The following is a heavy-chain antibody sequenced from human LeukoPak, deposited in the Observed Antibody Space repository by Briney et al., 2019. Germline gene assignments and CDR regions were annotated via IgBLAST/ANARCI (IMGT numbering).Heavy chain of an antibody. CDR3: ASRER. CDR1: GGSLNGYY. Sequence: SETLSLTCAVYGGSLNGYYWSWVRQPPGKGLEWIGEINYSGRTSYNPSLKSRVIISIDTSKNQFSLNLTSVIAADTGIYYCASRERWGQGTLVTVSS. CDR2: INYSGRT. D-gene: IGHD6-25*01. V-gene: IGHV4-34*01. J-gene: IGHJ1*01.